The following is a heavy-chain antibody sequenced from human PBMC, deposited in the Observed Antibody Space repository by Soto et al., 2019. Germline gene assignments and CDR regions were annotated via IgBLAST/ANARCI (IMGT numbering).Heavy chain of an antibody. CDR3: ARALSRITHTINYFDY. CDR1: GFTFSSYA. V-gene: IGHV3-30-3*01. D-gene: IGHD3-16*01. J-gene: IGHJ4*02. CDR2: ISFDGSKK. Sequence: GGSLRLSCAASGFTFSSYAMHWVRQAPGKGLEWVALISFDGSKKYYADSVKGRFTISRANSKNTLYLKMNSLRAEETAVYYCARALSRITHTINYFDYWGQGTLVTVSS.